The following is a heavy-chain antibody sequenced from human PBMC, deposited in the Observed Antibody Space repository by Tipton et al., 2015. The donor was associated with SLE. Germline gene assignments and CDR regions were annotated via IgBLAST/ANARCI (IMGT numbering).Heavy chain of an antibody. CDR3: AKQEYSRSSDYFDY. J-gene: IGHJ4*02. D-gene: IGHD6-6*01. V-gene: IGHV3-23*01. Sequence: SLRLSCAASGFTFSSYAMSWVRQAQGKGLEWVSSINGRGGETYYADSVKGRFTISRDNSRNTLHLQMISLKVGDTAIYYCAKQEYSRSSDYFDYWGQGALVTISS. CDR2: INGRGGET. CDR1: GFTFSSYA.